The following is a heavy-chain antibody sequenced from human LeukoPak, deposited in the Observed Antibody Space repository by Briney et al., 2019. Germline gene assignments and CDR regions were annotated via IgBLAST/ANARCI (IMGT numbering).Heavy chain of an antibody. D-gene: IGHD3-3*01. CDR1: GGSFGTYY. CDR2: VYHSGST. CDR3: ARQGSTSGWYYFDY. Sequence: SETLSLTCTVSGGSFGTYYWNWIRQPPGKGLEWIGNVYHSGSTIYNPSLKSRVTISLDTSQNQFSLKLTSFTPADTAIYYCARQGSTSGWYYFDYWGQGTLATLSP. J-gene: IGHJ4*02. V-gene: IGHV4-59*01.